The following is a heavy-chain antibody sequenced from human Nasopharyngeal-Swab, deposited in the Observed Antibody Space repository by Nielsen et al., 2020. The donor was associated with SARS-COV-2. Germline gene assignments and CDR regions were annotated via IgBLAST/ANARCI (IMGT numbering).Heavy chain of an antibody. CDR3: ARGLWYGPNWFDP. V-gene: IGHV3-11*01. CDR2: ISSAGTTI. D-gene: IGHD3-10*01. Sequence: WIRQPPGKGLGWVSHISSAGTTIYYADSVKGRFTISRDNAENSLYLQMSSLRADDTGIYYCARGLWYGPNWFDPWGRGTLVTVSS. J-gene: IGHJ5*02.